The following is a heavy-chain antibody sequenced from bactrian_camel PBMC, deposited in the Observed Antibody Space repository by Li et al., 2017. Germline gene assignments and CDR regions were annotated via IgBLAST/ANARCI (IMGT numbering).Heavy chain of an antibody. J-gene: IGHJ4*01. CDR3: ARDSSGNI. CDR1: GYTYSSCS. CDR2: IDSSGRT. Sequence: HVQLVESGGGSVQAGGSLRLSCAASGYTYSSCSMAWYRQAPGKQRELVSTIDSSGRTNYTDSVAGRVIITRDNAENTLNLQMNSLKPEDTAVYYCARDSSGNIRGQGTQVTVS. V-gene: IGHV3S53*01. D-gene: IGHD2*01.